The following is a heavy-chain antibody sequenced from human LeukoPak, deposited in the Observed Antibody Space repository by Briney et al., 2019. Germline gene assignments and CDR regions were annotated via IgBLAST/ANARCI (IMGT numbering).Heavy chain of an antibody. V-gene: IGHV1-8*03. CDR3: ARGRSRRTMIVVVNLYYYYYMDV. D-gene: IGHD3-22*01. Sequence: ASVKVSCKASGYTFTSYEINWVRQSTGQGPEWMGWMNPNSGNTGYAQKFQGRVTITRNTSISTAYMELSSLRSEDTAVYYCARGRSRRTMIVVVNLYYYYYMDVWGKGTTVTVSS. J-gene: IGHJ6*03. CDR2: MNPNSGNT. CDR1: GYTFTSYE.